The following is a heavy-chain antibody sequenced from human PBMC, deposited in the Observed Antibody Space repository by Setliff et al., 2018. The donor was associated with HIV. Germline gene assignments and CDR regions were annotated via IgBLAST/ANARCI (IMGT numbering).Heavy chain of an antibody. V-gene: IGHV1-18*01. CDR3: ARVRGINITLARGASAGLDV. CDR1: GYSFTTSG. Sequence: GASVKVSCKASGYSFTTSGVSWVRQAPGQGLEWMGWINIRSGNTNYAQKSQGRVTMTTDTSTSTAYMEMRTLRSDDTAVYYCARVRGINITLARGASAGLDVWGKGTTVTVSS. J-gene: IGHJ6*04. D-gene: IGHD3-10*01. CDR2: INIRSGNT.